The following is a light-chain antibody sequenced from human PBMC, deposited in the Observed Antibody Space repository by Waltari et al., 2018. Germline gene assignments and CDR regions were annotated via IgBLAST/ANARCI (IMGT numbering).Light chain of an antibody. V-gene: IGKV3-20*01. J-gene: IGKJ1*01. CDR3: QQYGSSPRT. CDR2: GAS. Sequence: EIVLTQSPGPLSLSPGERATLSCRASQSVTSSYLAWYQQKPGQAPRLLIYGASSRATGNPDRFSGSGSGTDFTLTISRLEPEDSAVYYCQQYGSSPRTFGQGTKVEIK. CDR1: QSVTSSY.